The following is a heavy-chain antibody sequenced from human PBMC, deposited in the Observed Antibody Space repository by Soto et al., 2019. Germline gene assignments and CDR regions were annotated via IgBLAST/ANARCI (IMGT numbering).Heavy chain of an antibody. CDR2: ISTYSGNT. D-gene: IGHD3-16*01. CDR3: AREGGGY. CDR1: GYTFSSYG. Sequence: QVHLVQSRAEVKKPGASVRVSCKASGYTFSSYGISWVRQAPGQGLEWMGWISTYSGNTNYAQKLQGRVTMTPDTSTSTAYRELRSLRSADTAVYYCAREGGGYWGQGTLVTVSS. J-gene: IGHJ4*02. V-gene: IGHV1-18*04.